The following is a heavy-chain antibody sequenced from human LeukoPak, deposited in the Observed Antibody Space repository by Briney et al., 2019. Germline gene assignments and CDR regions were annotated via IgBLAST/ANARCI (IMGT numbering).Heavy chain of an antibody. CDR2: FDPEDGET. J-gene: IGHJ4*02. Sequence: ASVKVSCKVSGYTLTELSMHWVRQAPGKGREWMGGFDPEDGETIYAQKFQGRVTMTEDTSTDTAYMELSSLRSEDTAVYYCATISGGRYFDWGFDNFDYWGQGTLVTVSS. D-gene: IGHD3-9*01. CDR1: GYTLTELS. V-gene: IGHV1-24*01. CDR3: ATISGGRYFDWGFDNFDY.